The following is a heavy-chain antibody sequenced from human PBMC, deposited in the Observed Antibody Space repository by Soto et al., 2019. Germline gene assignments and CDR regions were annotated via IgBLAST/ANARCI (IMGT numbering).Heavy chain of an antibody. CDR2: IYYSGST. CDR1: GGSISSYY. D-gene: IGHD2-15*01. J-gene: IGHJ4*02. V-gene: IGHV4-59*08. CDR3: AGGENCSGGSCYRTPIDY. Sequence: ASETLSLTCTVSGGSISSYYWSWIRQPPGKGLEWIGYIYYSGSTNYNPSLKSRVTISVDTSKNQFSLKLSSVTAADTAVYYCAGGENCSGGSCYRTPIDYWGQGTLVTVSS.